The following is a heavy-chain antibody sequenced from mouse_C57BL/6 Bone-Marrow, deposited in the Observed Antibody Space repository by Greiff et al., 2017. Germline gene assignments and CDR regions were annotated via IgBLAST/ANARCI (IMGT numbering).Heavy chain of an antibody. D-gene: IGHD2-4*01. CDR1: GFSLTSYG. CDR3: AREGLPFDY. V-gene: IGHV2-2*01. Sequence: VQVVESGPGLVQPSQSLSITCTVSGFSLTSYGVHWVRQSPGKGLEWLGVIWSGGSTDYNAAFISRLSISKDNSKSQVFFKMNSLQADDTAIYYCAREGLPFDYWGQGTTLTVSS. J-gene: IGHJ2*01. CDR2: IWSGGST.